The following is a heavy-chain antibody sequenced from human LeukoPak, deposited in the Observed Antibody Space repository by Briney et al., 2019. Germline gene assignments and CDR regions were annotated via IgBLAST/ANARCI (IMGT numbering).Heavy chain of an antibody. CDR2: IIPILGIA. CDR3: ARRYCSSTSCYLAVSLDY. J-gene: IGHJ4*02. D-gene: IGHD2-2*01. Sequence: ASVTVSCKASGGTFSSYAISWVRQAPGQGLEWMGRIIPILGIANYAQKFQGRVTITADKSTSTAYMELSSLRSEDTAVYYCARRYCSSTSCYLAVSLDYWGQGTLVTVSS. CDR1: GGTFSSYA. V-gene: IGHV1-69*04.